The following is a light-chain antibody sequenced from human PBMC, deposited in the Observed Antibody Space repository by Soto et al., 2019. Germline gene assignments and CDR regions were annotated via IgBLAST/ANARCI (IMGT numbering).Light chain of an antibody. V-gene: IGLV2-23*03. CDR2: EGS. CDR3: CSYAGSSTFVV. J-gene: IGLJ2*01. CDR1: SSDVGSYNL. Sequence: QSALTQPASVSGSPGQSITISCTGTSSDVGSYNLVSWYQQHQGKAPKLMIYEGSKRPSGVSNRFSGSKSGNTASLTISGLQAEDEADYYCCSYAGSSTFVVFGGGTKRNVL.